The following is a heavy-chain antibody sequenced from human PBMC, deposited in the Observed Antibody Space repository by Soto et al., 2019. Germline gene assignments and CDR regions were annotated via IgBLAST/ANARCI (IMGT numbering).Heavy chain of an antibody. Sequence: QVQLVESGGGVVQPGRSLRLSCAASGFTFSSYDMHWVRQAPGKGLEWVAVIWYDGSNKYYADSVKGRFTISRDNSKNTLHLQMNSLRAEDTAVYYCARETDSSSWYLSMHYWGQGTLVTVSS. CDR3: ARETDSSSWYLSMHY. CDR1: GFTFSSYD. V-gene: IGHV3-33*01. D-gene: IGHD6-13*01. CDR2: IWYDGSNK. J-gene: IGHJ4*02.